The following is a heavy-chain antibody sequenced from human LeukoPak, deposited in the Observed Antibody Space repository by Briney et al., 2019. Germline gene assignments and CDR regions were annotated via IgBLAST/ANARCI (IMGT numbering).Heavy chain of an antibody. Sequence: PGGSLRLSCAASGFTFRSYAMSWVRQAPGKGLQWGSTDSGSGGSPYYADSVKGRFTISRDNSKNTLYLQMTSLRVEDTAVYYCAKGGMVGSTFYFDNWGPGTLVTVSS. CDR2: DSGSGGSP. J-gene: IGHJ4*02. V-gene: IGHV3-23*01. CDR1: GFTFRSYA. CDR3: AKGGMVGSTFYFDN. D-gene: IGHD2-8*01.